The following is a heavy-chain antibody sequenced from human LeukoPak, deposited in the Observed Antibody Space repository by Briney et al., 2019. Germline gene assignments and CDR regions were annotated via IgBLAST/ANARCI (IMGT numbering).Heavy chain of an antibody. J-gene: IGHJ3*01. CDR3: GREPNGDHLGAFEL. Sequence: PGGSLRLSCAASGCTFSKYALVWVREAPGKGLEWVSASWRGGNNTLYADAVKGRFTISRDNSKNTLYLQMNRLTAEDTAVYYCGREPNGDHLGAFELWGHGTMVIVSS. CDR2: SWRGGNNT. V-gene: IGHV3-23*05. D-gene: IGHD4-17*01. CDR1: GCTFSKYA.